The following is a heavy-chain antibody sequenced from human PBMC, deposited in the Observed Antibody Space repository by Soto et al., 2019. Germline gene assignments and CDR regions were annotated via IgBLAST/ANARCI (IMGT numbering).Heavy chain of an antibody. CDR1: GGSFSSYA. CDR2: IIPIFGTA. D-gene: IGHD3-22*01. V-gene: IGHV1-69*13. Sequence: SVKVSCKASGGSFSSYAISCGIQPPAQGLEWMGGIIPIFGTANYAQKFQGRVTITADESTSTAYMELSSLRSEDTAVYYCARAYYYDSSGYPDYYYGMDVWGQGTTVTVSS. J-gene: IGHJ6*02. CDR3: ARAYYYDSSGYPDYYYGMDV.